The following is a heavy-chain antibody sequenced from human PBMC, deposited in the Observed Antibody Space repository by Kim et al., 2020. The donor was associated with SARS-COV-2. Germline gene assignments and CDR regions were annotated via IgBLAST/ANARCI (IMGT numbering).Heavy chain of an antibody. CDR3: ARDLPYYGSGSYYYYYGMDV. V-gene: IGHV4-31*03. Sequence: SETLSLTCTVSGGSISSGGYYWSWIRQHPGKGLEWIGYIYYSGSTYYNPSLKSRVTISVDTSKNQFSLKLSSVTAADTAVYYCARDLPYYGSGSYYYYYGMDVWGQGTTVTVSS. J-gene: IGHJ6*02. CDR2: IYYSGST. D-gene: IGHD3-10*01. CDR1: GGSISSGGYY.